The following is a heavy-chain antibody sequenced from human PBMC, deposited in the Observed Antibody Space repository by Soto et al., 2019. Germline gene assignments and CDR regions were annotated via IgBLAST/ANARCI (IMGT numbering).Heavy chain of an antibody. CDR1: GYTFTSYG. V-gene: IGHV1-18*01. D-gene: IGHD3-10*01. CDR3: ARDAGGRGLISMGV. Sequence: QVQLVQSGAEVKKPGASVKVSCKASGYTFTSYGISWVRQAPGQGLEWMGWISGYNGNTNFAKKRQGRDTMTTDTSTSTAYMELGSLRSDDTAVYYCARDAGGRGLISMGVWGQGTTVTVSS. J-gene: IGHJ6*02. CDR2: ISGYNGNT.